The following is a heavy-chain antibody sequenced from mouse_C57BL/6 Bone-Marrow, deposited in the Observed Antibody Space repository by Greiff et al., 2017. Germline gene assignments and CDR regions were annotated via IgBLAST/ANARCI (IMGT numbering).Heavy chain of an antibody. V-gene: IGHV5-6*02. CDR3: ARRYGKRMDY. CDR1: GFTFSSYG. D-gene: IGHD2-1*01. Sequence: EVQRVESGGDLVKPGGSLKLSCAASGFTFSSYGMSWVRRTPDKRLGGVATISSGGSNPYYPDSVKGRFTISRDNAKNTLYLQMSSLKSEDTAMYYCARRYGKRMDYWGQGTSVTVSS. CDR2: ISSGGSNP. J-gene: IGHJ4*01.